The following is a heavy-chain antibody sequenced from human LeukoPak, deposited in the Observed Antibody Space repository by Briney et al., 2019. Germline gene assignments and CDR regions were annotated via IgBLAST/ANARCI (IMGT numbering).Heavy chain of an antibody. CDR1: GYTFTGYY. CDR3: ARGLSVVVPAANLY. CDR2: INPNSGGT. V-gene: IGHV1-2*02. J-gene: IGHJ4*02. D-gene: IGHD2-2*01. Sequence: ASVKVSCKASGYTFTGYYMHWVRQAPGRGLEWMGWINPNSGGTNYAQKFQGRVTMTRDTSISTAYMELSRLRSDDTAVYYCARGLSVVVPAANLYWGQGTLVTVSS.